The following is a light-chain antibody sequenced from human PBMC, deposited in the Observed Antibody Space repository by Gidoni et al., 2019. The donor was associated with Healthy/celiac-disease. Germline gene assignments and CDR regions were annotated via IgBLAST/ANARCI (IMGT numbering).Light chain of an antibody. J-gene: IGLJ2*01. V-gene: IGLV3-25*03. CDR3: QSADSSGTLVV. CDR1: ALPKQY. CDR2: TDS. Sequence: SYELTQPPSVSVSPGQTARINCSGDALPKQYAYWYQQKPGQDPVLVIYTDSERPSGIPERFSGSSSGTTVTLTSSGVQAEDEADYYCQSADSSGTLVVFGGGTKLTVL.